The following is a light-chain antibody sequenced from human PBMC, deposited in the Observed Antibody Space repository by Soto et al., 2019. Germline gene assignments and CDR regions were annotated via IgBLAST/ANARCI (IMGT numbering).Light chain of an antibody. CDR1: QDIRNY. CDR3: QQYDNPPLT. J-gene: IGKJ2*01. V-gene: IGKV1-33*01. CDR2: DVS. Sequence: DLQMTQSPSSLSASVGDRVTITCQASQDIRNYLNWYQQKPGKAPKLLIYDVSNLKIGVPSRFSGSGSGADFTFSISSLQPEDIATYYCQQYDNPPLTFGQGTKLVIK.